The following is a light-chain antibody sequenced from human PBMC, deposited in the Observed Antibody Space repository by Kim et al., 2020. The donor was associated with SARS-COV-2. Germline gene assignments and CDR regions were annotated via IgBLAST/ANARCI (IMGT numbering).Light chain of an antibody. CDR1: SSDVGNYNL. J-gene: IGLJ2*01. CDR2: EVS. Sequence: TITTSFTGTSSDVGNYNLVSWYRQRPGKAPKLIIFEVSQRPSGVSNRFSGSKSGDTASLTISGLQAEDESDYYCCSYAGSSTFVVFGGGTQLTVL. CDR3: CSYAGSSTFVV. V-gene: IGLV2-23*02.